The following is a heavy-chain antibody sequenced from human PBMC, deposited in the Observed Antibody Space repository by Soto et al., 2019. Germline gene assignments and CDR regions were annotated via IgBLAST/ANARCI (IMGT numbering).Heavy chain of an antibody. CDR1: GDSVSSNSAA. Sequence: SQTLSITCAISGDSVSSNSAAWNWIRQSPSRGLEWLGRTYYRCKWYNDYAVSVKSRITINPDTSKNESSLQLNSVTPQDTAVYYCARGQWLVGDYGMDVWGQGPTVTVPS. CDR3: ARGQWLVGDYGMDV. D-gene: IGHD6-19*01. V-gene: IGHV6-1*01. CDR2: TYYRCKWYN. J-gene: IGHJ6*02.